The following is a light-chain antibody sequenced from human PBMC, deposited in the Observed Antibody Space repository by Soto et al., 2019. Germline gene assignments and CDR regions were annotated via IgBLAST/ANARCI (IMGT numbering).Light chain of an antibody. CDR1: SSDVGDYNY. V-gene: IGLV2-11*01. CDR3: CSYAGSYTWV. Sequence: QSALTQPRLVSGSPGQSVTISCTGTSSDVGDYNYVSWYQQHPGKAPKLMIYDVSERPSGVPDRFSGSKSGNTASLTISGLQAEDEADYYCCSYAGSYTWVFGGGTKLTVL. CDR2: DVS. J-gene: IGLJ3*02.